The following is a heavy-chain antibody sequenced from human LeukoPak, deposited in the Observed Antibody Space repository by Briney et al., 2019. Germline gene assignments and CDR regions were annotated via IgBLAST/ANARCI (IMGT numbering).Heavy chain of an antibody. CDR2: ISYDGSNK. CDR1: GFTFSNAW. CDR3: ARGGGWYFVDY. Sequence: GGSLRLSCAASGFTFSNAWMNWVRQAPGKGLEWVAVISYDGSNKYYADSVKGRFTISRDNSKNTLYLQMNSLRAEDTAVYYCARGGGWYFVDYWGQGTLVTVSS. V-gene: IGHV3-30-3*01. J-gene: IGHJ4*02. D-gene: IGHD6-19*01.